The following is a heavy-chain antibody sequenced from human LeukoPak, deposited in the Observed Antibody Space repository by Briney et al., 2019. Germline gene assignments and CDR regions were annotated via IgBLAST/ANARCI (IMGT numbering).Heavy chain of an antibody. D-gene: IGHD2-2*02. Sequence: GASVKVSCKASGYTFTGYYMHWVRQAPGQGLEWMGWINPNSGGTNYAQKLQGRVTMTTDTSTSTAYMELRSLRSDDTAVYYCARGSCSSTSCYNFDYWGQGTLVTVSS. J-gene: IGHJ4*02. CDR1: GYTFTGYY. V-gene: IGHV1-2*02. CDR3: ARGSCSSTSCYNFDY. CDR2: INPNSGGT.